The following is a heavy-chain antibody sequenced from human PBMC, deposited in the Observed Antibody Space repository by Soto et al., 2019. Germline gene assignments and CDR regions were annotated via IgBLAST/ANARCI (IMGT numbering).Heavy chain of an antibody. CDR1: GFTFSSYS. CDR2: ISSSSSTI. Sequence: EVQLVESGGGLVQPGGSLRLSCAASGFTFSSYSMNWVRQAPGKGLEWVSYISSSSSTIYYADSVKGRFTISRDNAKNSRYLQMNSLRAEDTAVYYCARDPTVTPFDYWGPGTLVTVSS. J-gene: IGHJ4*02. V-gene: IGHV3-48*01. CDR3: ARDPTVTPFDY. D-gene: IGHD4-17*01.